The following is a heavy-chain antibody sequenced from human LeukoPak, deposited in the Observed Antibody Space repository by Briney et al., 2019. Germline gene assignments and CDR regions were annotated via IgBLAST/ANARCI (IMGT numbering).Heavy chain of an antibody. CDR1: XXTFXSXX. J-gene: IGHJ6*02. Sequence: PGGSLRLSCAASXXTFXSXXXXXVXXXPGXXLXWXSSISXXXSYIYXADSVKGRFTISRDNAKNSLYLQMSSLRAEDTAVYYCAREVGVVPGANHYYYYGMDVWGQGTTVTVSS. CDR2: ISXXXSYI. V-gene: IGHV3-21*01. D-gene: IGHD4/OR15-4a*01. CDR3: AREVGVVPGANHYYYYGMDV.